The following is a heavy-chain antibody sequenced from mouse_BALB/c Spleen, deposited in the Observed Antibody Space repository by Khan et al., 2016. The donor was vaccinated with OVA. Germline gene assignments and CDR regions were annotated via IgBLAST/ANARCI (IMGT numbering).Heavy chain of an antibody. J-gene: IGHJ3*01. CDR2: IDPTNSNT. CDR1: GFNIKDTY. D-gene: IGHD2-14*01. CDR3: VKEVPTFAY. V-gene: IGHV14-3*02. Sequence: VRLQQSGAELVKPGASVKLSCTASGFNIKDTYMHWVKQRPEQGLEWIGRIDPTNSNTRYDPKFQDKATITADTSSNTACLQLSSLTSEDTAVYYCVKEVPTFAYWGQGTLVTVSA.